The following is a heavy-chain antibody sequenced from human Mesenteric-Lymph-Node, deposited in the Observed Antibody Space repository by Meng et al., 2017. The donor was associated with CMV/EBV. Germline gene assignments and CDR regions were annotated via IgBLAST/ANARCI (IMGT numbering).Heavy chain of an antibody. V-gene: IGHV3-11*04. CDR3: ARVNRGLFDY. J-gene: IGHJ4*02. CDR1: GLTLSDYK. CDR2: ISSSGRTI. Sequence: PSGLTLSDYKRRGIRQGTGKGREWVRYISSSGRTIYNADSVKGRFTISRDNAKNSLYLQMNSLRAEDTAVYYCARVNRGLFDYWGQGTLVTVSS. D-gene: IGHD1-14*01.